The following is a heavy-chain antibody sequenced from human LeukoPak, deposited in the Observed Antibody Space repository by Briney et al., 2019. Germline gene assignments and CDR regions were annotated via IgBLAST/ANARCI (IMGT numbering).Heavy chain of an antibody. CDR2: ISGNSKTI. J-gene: IGHJ5*02. Sequence: GGSLRLSCGPSGFTFTTYSINWVRQAPGKGLEWISYISGNSKTIYYADSVKGRFTISRDNAKNSLYLQMNSLRAEDTAVYYCARLGVTTTYNWFDPWGQGTLVTVSS. V-gene: IGHV3-48*01. D-gene: IGHD4-11*01. CDR3: ARLGVTTTYNWFDP. CDR1: GFTFTTYS.